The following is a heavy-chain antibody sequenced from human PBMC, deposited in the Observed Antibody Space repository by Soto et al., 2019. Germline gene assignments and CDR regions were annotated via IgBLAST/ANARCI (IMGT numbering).Heavy chain of an antibody. D-gene: IGHD6-19*01. Sequence: WTWIRQPPGKGLEWIGEINHSGSTNYNPSLKSRVTISVDPSENHFSLRLTAVTAADTAVYYCTRGQWLPRGEYWGQGTLVTVSS. J-gene: IGHJ4*02. V-gene: IGHV4-34*01. CDR3: TRGQWLPRGEY. CDR2: INHSGST.